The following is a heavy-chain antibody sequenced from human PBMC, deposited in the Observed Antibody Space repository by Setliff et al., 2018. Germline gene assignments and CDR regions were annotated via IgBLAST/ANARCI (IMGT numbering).Heavy chain of an antibody. CDR3: SRLVRYCTTTTCQRASGAEF. CDR2: ISAYSGNT. CDR1: GYTFINYG. V-gene: IGHV1-18*01. Sequence: VKVSCKASGYTFINYGITWVRQAPGQGPEWMGWISAYSGNTNYAQKLQGRVSMTTDTSTSTAYMELRSLTSDDTAVYYCSRLVRYCTTTTCQRASGAEFWGQGTLVTVSS. D-gene: IGHD2-8*01. J-gene: IGHJ4*02.